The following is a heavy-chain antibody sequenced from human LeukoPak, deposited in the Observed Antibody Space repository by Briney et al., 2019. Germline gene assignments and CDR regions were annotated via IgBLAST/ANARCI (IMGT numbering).Heavy chain of an antibody. CDR3: ATGGSTFGY. D-gene: IGHD2/OR15-2a*01. Sequence: PGGSLRLSCAASGFTFSRYWMNWVRQAPGKGLERVAKIKQDGSEKYYVDAVKGRFTISRDNAENSLYLQMNSLRDEDTALYYYATGGSTFGYWGQGTLVTVSS. CDR2: IKQDGSEK. V-gene: IGHV3-7*02. J-gene: IGHJ4*02. CDR1: GFTFSRYW.